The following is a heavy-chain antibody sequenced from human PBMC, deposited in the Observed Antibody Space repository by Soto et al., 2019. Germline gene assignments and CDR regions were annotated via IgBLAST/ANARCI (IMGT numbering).Heavy chain of an antibody. CDR2: IGSNGADK. CDR3: AADYLRHNSLNGYYYSYGMDV. CDR1: GITFSTYA. V-gene: IGHV3-23*01. J-gene: IGHJ6*02. Sequence: GALRLSCAASGITFSTYAMSWVRRAPGKGLEWVSTIGSNGADKQYADFVKGRFTVSRDSSKSTLSLQMNSLRAEDTAVYYCAADYLRHNSLNGYYYSYGMDVWGQGTTVTVSS. D-gene: IGHD4-17*01.